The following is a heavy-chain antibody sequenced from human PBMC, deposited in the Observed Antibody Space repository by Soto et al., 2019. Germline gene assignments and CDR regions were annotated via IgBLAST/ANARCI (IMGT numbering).Heavy chain of an antibody. V-gene: IGHV3-33*01. J-gene: IGHJ2*01. CDR1: GFTFSSYG. CDR2: IWYDGSNK. CDR3: AREGREMRWYFAL. Sequence: QVQLVESGGGVVQPGRSLRLSCAASGFTFSSYGMHWVRQAPGKGLEWVAVIWYDGSNKYYADSVKGRFTISRDNSKNTLYLQMNSLRAEDTAVYYCAREGREMRWYFALWGRGTLVTVSS.